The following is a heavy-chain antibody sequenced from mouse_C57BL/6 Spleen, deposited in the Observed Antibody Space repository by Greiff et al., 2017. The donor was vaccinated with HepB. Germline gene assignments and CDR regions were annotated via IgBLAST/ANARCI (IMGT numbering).Heavy chain of an antibody. D-gene: IGHD1-1*01. CDR2: IHPNSGST. CDR3: AREGNYGSSYGYFDY. Sequence: QVQLQQSGAELVKPGASVKLSCKASGYTFTSYWMHWVKQRPGQGLEWIGMIHPNSGSTNYNEKFKSKATLTVDKSSNTAYMQLSSLTSKDSAVYYCAREGNYGSSYGYFDYWGQGTTLTVSS. J-gene: IGHJ2*01. CDR1: GYTFTSYW. V-gene: IGHV1-64*01.